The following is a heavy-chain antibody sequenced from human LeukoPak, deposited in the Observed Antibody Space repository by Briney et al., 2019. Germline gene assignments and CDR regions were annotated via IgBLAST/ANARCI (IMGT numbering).Heavy chain of an antibody. CDR1: GGSISSGDYY. V-gene: IGHV4-30-4*01. CDR2: MYYSGST. CDR3: ARPYYYNSRIDP. J-gene: IGHJ5*02. Sequence: SETLSLTCTVSGGSISSGDYYWSWIRQPPGKGLEWIAYMYYSGSTYYNPSFKSRVTMSADTSKNQLSLKLSSVTAADTAVYYCARPYYYNSRIDPWGQGILGTVSS. D-gene: IGHD3-22*01.